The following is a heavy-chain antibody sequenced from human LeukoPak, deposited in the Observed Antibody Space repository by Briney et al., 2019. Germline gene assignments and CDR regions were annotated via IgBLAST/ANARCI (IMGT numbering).Heavy chain of an antibody. CDR3: ARDRPYYYYGMDV. CDR1: GFTFSSYS. CDR2: ISSSSSYI. J-gene: IGHJ6*02. Sequence: GGSLRLSCAASGFTFSSYSMNWVRQAPGKGLEWVSSISSSSSYIYYADSVKGRFTISRGNAKNSLYLQMSSLRAEDTAVYYCARDRPYYYYGMDVWGQGTTVTVSS. V-gene: IGHV3-21*01.